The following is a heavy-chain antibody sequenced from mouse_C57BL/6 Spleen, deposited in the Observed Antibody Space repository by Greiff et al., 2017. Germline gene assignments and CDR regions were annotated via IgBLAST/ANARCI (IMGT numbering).Heavy chain of an antibody. V-gene: IGHV1-39*01. CDR1: GYSFTDYN. D-gene: IGHD1-1*01. Sequence: EVQLQQSGPELVKPGASVKISCKASGYSFTDYNMNWVKQSNGKSLEWIGVINPNYGTTNYNGKFKGKATLTADKSSSTAYMQLSSLTSEDSAVXFCARSDYDYFDYWGQGTTLTVSS. CDR2: INPNYGTT. CDR3: ARSDYDYFDY. J-gene: IGHJ2*01.